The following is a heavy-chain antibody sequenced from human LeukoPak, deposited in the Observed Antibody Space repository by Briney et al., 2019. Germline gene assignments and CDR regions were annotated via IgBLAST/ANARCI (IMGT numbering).Heavy chain of an antibody. CDR1: GFTFSSYE. V-gene: IGHV3-48*03. CDR2: ISSSGSTK. CDR3: ARSLPVRGVMVDWFDP. D-gene: IGHD3-10*01. Sequence: PGGSLRLSCAASGFTFSSYEMNWVRQAPGKGLEWVSYISSSGSTKYYADSVMGRFTLSRDNAKKSLYLQMNSLRAEDTAVYYCARSLPVRGVMVDWFDPWGQGTLVTVSS. J-gene: IGHJ5*02.